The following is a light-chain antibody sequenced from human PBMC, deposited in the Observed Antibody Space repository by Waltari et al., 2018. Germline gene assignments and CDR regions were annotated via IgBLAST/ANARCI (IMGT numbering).Light chain of an antibody. J-gene: IGLJ2*01. V-gene: IGLV2-23*01. CDR1: RSDSVSYNL. CDR3: CSYAGSHVV. CDR2: EGI. Sequence: QSALTQPASVSGSPGQSITISCTGPRSDSVSYNLVSWYQQHPGKAPKLMIYEGIKRPSGVSNRFSGSKSGNTASLTISGLQAEDEADYYCCSYAGSHVVFGGGTKLTVL.